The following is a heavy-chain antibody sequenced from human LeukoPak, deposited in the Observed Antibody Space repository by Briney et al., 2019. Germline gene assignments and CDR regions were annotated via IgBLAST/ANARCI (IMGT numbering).Heavy chain of an antibody. CDR2: INPNSGGT. D-gene: IGHD1-26*01. Sequence: ASVKVSCKASGYTFTGHYMHWVRQAPGQGLEWMGRINPNSGGTNYAQKFQGRVTMTRDTSISTDYMELSSLRSDDTAVYYYARDREVGSTDDAFDIWGQGTMVTVSS. J-gene: IGHJ3*02. V-gene: IGHV1-2*06. CDR1: GYTFTGHY. CDR3: ARDREVGSTDDAFDI.